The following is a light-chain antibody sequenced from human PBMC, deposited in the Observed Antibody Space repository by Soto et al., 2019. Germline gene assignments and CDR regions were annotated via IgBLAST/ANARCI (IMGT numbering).Light chain of an antibody. V-gene: IGKV3-20*01. J-gene: IGKJ4*01. CDR1: QSVGSY. CDR2: GVS. CDR3: QQYAIFELS. Sequence: EIVLTQSPGTLSLSPGEGATLSCRASQSVGSYLAWYQQKPGQGPRLLIFGVSSRATGIPDRFSGSGSGTDFTLTISRLEPEDCAVYYCQQYAIFELSFGGGTKVEIK.